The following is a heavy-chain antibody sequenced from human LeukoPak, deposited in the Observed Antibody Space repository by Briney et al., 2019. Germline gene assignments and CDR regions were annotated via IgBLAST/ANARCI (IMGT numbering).Heavy chain of an antibody. V-gene: IGHV4-59*01. CDR3: ARENSSGYPEY. Sequence: SETLSLTCSVSGGSLNPYYWSWIRQPPGKGLEWIGYISYHGSTNYNPSLKSRLTISLDTSKNQLSLKLSSVTAADTAMYYCARENSSGYPEYWGQGTLVTVS. J-gene: IGHJ4*02. CDR1: GGSLNPYY. CDR2: ISYHGST. D-gene: IGHD3-22*01.